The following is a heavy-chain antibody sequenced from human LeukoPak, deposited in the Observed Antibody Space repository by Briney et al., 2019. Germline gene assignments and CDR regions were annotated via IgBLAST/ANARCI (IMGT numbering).Heavy chain of an antibody. D-gene: IGHD3-22*01. J-gene: IGHJ4*02. CDR3: ATTDGGYHSRLY. V-gene: IGHV1-46*01. CDR1: GYTFTSYY. CDR2: INPSGGST. Sequence: ASVKVSCKASGYTFTSYYLHWVRQAPGQGLEWMGIINPSGGSTSYAQKFQGRVTMTRDTSTSTVYMELSSLRSGDTAVYYCATTDGGYHSRLYWGQGTLVTVSS.